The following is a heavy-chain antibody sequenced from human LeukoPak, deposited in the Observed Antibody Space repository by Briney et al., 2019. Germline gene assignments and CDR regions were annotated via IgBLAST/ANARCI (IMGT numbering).Heavy chain of an antibody. CDR2: ISSGSSTI. V-gene: IGHV3-48*04. Sequence: GGSLRLSCAASGFTFSSYSMNWVRQAPGKGLEWVSYISSGSSTIYYAESVKGRFTTSRDNAKNSLYLQMNSLRAEDTAVYYCARARQPYCGGDCYREDWLDPWGQGTLVTVSS. CDR1: GFTFSSYS. D-gene: IGHD2-21*02. CDR3: ARARQPYCGGDCYREDWLDP. J-gene: IGHJ5*02.